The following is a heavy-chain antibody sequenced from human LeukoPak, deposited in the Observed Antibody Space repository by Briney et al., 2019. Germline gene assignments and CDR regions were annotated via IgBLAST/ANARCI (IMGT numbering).Heavy chain of an antibody. D-gene: IGHD6-13*01. Sequence: SETLSLTCTVSGGSISNHFCSWIRQPAGKGLEWIGRVSTSGSTYYNPSLKSRVTMSADTSKNQFSLKLSSVTAADTAVYYCARTAAGTFFLGSWFDPWGQGTLVTVSS. CDR2: VSTSGST. J-gene: IGHJ5*02. CDR3: ARTAAGTFFLGSWFDP. CDR1: GGSISNHF. V-gene: IGHV4-4*07.